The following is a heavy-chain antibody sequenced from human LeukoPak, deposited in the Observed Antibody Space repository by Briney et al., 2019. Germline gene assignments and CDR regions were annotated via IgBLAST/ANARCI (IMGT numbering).Heavy chain of an antibody. CDR3: ARVFTQYYGMDV. CDR1: GGSFSGYY. CDR2: INHSGST. V-gene: IGHV4-34*01. J-gene: IGHJ6*02. D-gene: IGHD2-15*01. Sequence: PSETLSLTCAVYGGSFSGYYWSWIRQPPGKGLEWIGEINHSGSTNYNPSPKSRVTISVDTSKNQFSLKLSSVTAADTAVYYCARVFTQYYGMDVWGQGTTVTVSS.